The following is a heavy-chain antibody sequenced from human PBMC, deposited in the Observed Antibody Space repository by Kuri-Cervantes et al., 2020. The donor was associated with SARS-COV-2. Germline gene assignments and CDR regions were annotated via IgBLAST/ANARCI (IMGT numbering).Heavy chain of an antibody. CDR1: GFTFSSYG. D-gene: IGHD2/OR15-2a*01. CDR3: ARVYEYVRLAWGMDV. CDR2: ISYDGSSK. J-gene: IGHJ6*02. Sequence: LSLTCVASGFTFSSYGMHWVRQAPGKGLEWVAVISYDGSSKYYADSVKGRFTISRDNPKNTLYPQMNRLTIEDTAVYYCARVYEYVRLAWGMDVWGQGTTVTVSS. V-gene: IGHV3-30*03.